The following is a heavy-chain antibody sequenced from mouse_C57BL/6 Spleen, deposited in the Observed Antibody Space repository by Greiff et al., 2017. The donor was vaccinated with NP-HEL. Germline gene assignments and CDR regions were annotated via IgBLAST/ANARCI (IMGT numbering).Heavy chain of an antibody. J-gene: IGHJ3*01. V-gene: IGHV5-17*01. Sequence: DVMLVESGGGLVKPGGSLKLSCAASGFTFSDYGMHWVRQAPEKGLEWVAYISSGSSTIYYADTVKGRFTISRDNAKNTLFLQMTSLRSEDTAMYYCARTGTGGVFAYWGQGTLVTVSA. CDR3: ARTGTGGVFAY. CDR1: GFTFSDYG. D-gene: IGHD4-1*01. CDR2: ISSGSSTI.